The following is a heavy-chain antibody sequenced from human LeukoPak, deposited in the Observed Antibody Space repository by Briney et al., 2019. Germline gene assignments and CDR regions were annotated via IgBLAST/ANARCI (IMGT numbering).Heavy chain of an antibody. D-gene: IGHD4-17*01. J-gene: IGHJ4*02. Sequence: GGSLRLSCAASGFTFSSYAMHWVRQAPGKGLEWVAVISYDGSNKYYADSVKGRFTISRDNSKNTLYLQMNSLRAEDTAVYYCASAPYGDYVDYRGQGTLVTVSS. CDR3: ASAPYGDYVDY. CDR1: GFTFSSYA. V-gene: IGHV3-30-3*01. CDR2: ISYDGSNK.